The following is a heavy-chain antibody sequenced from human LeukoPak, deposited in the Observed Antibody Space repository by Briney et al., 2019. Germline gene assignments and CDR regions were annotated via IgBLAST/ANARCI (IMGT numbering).Heavy chain of an antibody. V-gene: IGHV4-61*08. J-gene: IGHJ3*02. CDR1: GGSISSGGYY. CDR2: IYYSGST. Sequence: SETLSLTCTVSGGSISSGGYYWSWIRQHPGKGLEWIGYIYYSGSTNYNPSLKSRVTISVDTSKNQFSLKLSSVTAADTAVYYCARHMDAVAATDDAFDIWGQGTMVTVSS. D-gene: IGHD2-15*01. CDR3: ARHMDAVAATDDAFDI.